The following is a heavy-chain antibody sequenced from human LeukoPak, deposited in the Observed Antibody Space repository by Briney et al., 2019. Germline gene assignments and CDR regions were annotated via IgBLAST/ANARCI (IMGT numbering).Heavy chain of an antibody. D-gene: IGHD4-17*01. CDR1: GYTFTGYY. CDR3: ARDAVTTLDAFDI. J-gene: IGHJ3*02. Sequence: ASVKVSCKASGYTFTGYYMHWVRQAPGQGLEWMGWMNPNSGNTGYAQKFQGRVTMTRNTSISTAYMELSSLRSEDTAVYYCARDAVTTLDAFDIWGQGTMVTVSS. CDR2: MNPNSGNT. V-gene: IGHV1-8*02.